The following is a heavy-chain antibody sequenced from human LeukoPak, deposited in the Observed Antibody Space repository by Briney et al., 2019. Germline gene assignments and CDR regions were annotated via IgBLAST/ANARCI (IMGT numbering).Heavy chain of an antibody. CDR3: ARDRRGAFDI. J-gene: IGHJ3*02. Sequence: EGSLRLSCAAYGFTVSSNYMSCVRQAPGKGLEWVSVIYSGGSTYYADSVKGRFTISRDNSKNTLYLQMNSLRAEDTAVYYCARDRRGAFDIWGQGTMVTVSS. V-gene: IGHV3-53*01. CDR1: GFTVSSNY. D-gene: IGHD1-14*01. CDR2: IYSGGST.